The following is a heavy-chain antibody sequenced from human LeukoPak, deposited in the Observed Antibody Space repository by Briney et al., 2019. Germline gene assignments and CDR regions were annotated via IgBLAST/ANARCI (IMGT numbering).Heavy chain of an antibody. D-gene: IGHD1-7*01. V-gene: IGHV1-2*04. CDR2: IIPNTGGT. Sequence: ASVKVSCKASGYTITDYYLHWVRQAPGQGLEWMGWIIPNTGGTNYAQKFQDWVTMSSDTSISTAYMELSSLRSDDTAVYYCARAGSLELPLDYWGQGTLVTVSS. CDR1: GYTITDYY. CDR3: ARAGSLELPLDY. J-gene: IGHJ4*02.